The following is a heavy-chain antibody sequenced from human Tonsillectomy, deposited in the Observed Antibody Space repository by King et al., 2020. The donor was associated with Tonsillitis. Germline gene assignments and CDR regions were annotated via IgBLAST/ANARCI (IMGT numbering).Heavy chain of an antibody. CDR2: ILYDGSHK. V-gene: IGHV3-33*05. CDR1: GFTFSNYG. Sequence: VQLVESGGGVVQPGRSLTLSCAASGFTFSNYGMHWVRQAPGKGLEWVAVILYDGSHKYYADSVKGRFTISRDNSKNTLYLQMNSLRAEDTAVYYCARVDLSHGDPPLYLFDYWGQGTLVTVSS. CDR3: ARVDLSHGDPPLYLFDY. D-gene: IGHD2-8*01. J-gene: IGHJ4*02.